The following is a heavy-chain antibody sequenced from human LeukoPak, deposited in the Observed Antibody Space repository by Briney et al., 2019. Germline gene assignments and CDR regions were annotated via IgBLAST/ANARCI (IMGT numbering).Heavy chain of an antibody. CDR1: RFTFSSYA. CDR2: ISGSGGST. CDR3: ANRPSGWYLTVFDY. Sequence: GGSLRLSCAASRFTFSSYAMSWVRQAPGKGLEWVSAISGSGGSTYYADSVKGRFTISRDNSKNTLYLQMNSLRAEDTAVYYCANRPSGWYLTVFDYWGQGTLVTVSS. J-gene: IGHJ4*02. V-gene: IGHV3-23*01. D-gene: IGHD6-19*01.